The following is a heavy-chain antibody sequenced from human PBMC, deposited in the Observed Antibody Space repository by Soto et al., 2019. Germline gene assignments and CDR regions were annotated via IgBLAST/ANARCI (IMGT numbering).Heavy chain of an antibody. J-gene: IGHJ4*02. CDR1: GGTFSSYA. Sequence: SVKVSCKASGGTFSSYAISWLRQAPGQGLEWMGGIIHIFGTANYAQKFQGRVTITADESTSTAYMELSSLRSEDTAVDFCARDPGYCSGGSCYEADYWGQGTLVTVSS. V-gene: IGHV1-69*13. D-gene: IGHD2-15*01. CDR2: IIHIFGTA. CDR3: ARDPGYCSGGSCYEADY.